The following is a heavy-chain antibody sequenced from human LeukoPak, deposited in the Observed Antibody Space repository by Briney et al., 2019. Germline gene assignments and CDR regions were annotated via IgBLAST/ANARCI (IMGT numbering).Heavy chain of an antibody. CDR3: ARGRGYSGYDSYYYGMDV. Sequence: SETLSLTCTVSGGSISSGGYYWSWIRQHPGKGLEWIGYIYYSGSTYYNPSLKSRVTISVDTSKNQFSLKLSSATPADTAVYYCARGRGYSGYDSYYYGMDVWGQGTTVTVSS. CDR1: GGSISSGGYY. D-gene: IGHD5-12*01. J-gene: IGHJ6*02. CDR2: IYYSGST. V-gene: IGHV4-31*03.